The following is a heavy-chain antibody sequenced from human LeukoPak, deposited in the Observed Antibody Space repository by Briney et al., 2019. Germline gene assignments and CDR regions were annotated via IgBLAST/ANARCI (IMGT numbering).Heavy chain of an antibody. J-gene: IGHJ4*02. CDR3: ARVTGSIDY. CDR1: VYTFTKYD. CDR2: MNPKSGYT. D-gene: IGHD1-26*01. V-gene: IGHV1-8*01. Sequence: ASVRDSSKPSVYTFTKYDINWVRQALGQGLERMGWMNPKSGYTGYAQKFQGRVTMTRDTSISTAYMELGSLRSEDTAVYYCARVTGSIDYWGQGTLVTVSS.